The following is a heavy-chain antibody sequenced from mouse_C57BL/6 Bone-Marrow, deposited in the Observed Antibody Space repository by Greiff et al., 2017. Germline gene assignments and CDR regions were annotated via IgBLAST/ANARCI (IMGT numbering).Heavy chain of an antibody. CDR3: ARHYYGSTYYFDY. J-gene: IGHJ2*01. V-gene: IGHV5-2*01. Sequence: EVQGVESGGGLVQPGESLKLSCESNEYEFPSHDMSWVRTTPEKRLELVAAINSDGGSTYYPDTMERRFIISSDNTTKTLYLQTSSLRSEDTALYYCARHYYGSTYYFDYWGQGTTLTVSS. D-gene: IGHD1-1*01. CDR1: EYEFPSHD. CDR2: INSDGGST.